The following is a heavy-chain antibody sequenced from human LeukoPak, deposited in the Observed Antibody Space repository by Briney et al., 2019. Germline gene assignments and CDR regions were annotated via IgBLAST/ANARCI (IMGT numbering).Heavy chain of an antibody. V-gene: IGHV3-23*01. J-gene: IGHJ5*02. Sequence: GGSLRLSCAASGFTFSSYAMSWVRQVPGKGLEWVSAISGSGGSTYYADSVKGRFTISRDNSKNTLYLQMNSLRAEDTAVYYCAKEGVMITFGGVLWFDPWGQGTLVTVSS. CDR1: GFTFSSYA. D-gene: IGHD3-16*01. CDR3: AKEGVMITFGGVLWFDP. CDR2: ISGSGGST.